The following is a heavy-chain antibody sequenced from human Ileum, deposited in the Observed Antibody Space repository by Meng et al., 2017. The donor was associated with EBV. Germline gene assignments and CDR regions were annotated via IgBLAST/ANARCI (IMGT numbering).Heavy chain of an antibody. Sequence: QLQLQESGPGLGKPSETLSLTCTVSGGSISTGNFYWGWIRQSPGKALECIGTIYYRGNTFYNPSLKSRLTISIDTSKNEFSLTLRSVTAADTALYYCASAYDYGDYEAFAYWGPGSLVTVSS. CDR2: IYYRGNT. J-gene: IGHJ4*02. D-gene: IGHD4-17*01. CDR1: GGSISTGNFY. V-gene: IGHV4-39*07. CDR3: ASAYDYGDYEAFAY.